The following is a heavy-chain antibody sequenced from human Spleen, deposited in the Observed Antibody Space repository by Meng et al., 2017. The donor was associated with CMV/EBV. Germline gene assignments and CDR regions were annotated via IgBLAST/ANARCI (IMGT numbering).Heavy chain of an antibody. CDR3: ARGNKWLRSTPFDY. CDR1: GGSFSGYY. D-gene: IGHD5-12*01. Sequence: QGRLQQWGAGLLKPSQPLSLTCAVYGGSFSGYYWSWIRQPPGKGLEWIGEINHSGSTNYTPSLKSRVTISVDTSKNQFSLKLSSVTAADTAVYYCARGNKWLRSTPFDYWGQGTLVTVSS. J-gene: IGHJ4*02. V-gene: IGHV4-34*01. CDR2: INHSGST.